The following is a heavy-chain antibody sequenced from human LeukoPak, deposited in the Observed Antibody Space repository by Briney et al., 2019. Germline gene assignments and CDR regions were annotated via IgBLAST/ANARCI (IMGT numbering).Heavy chain of an antibody. Sequence: ASVKVSCKASGYTFTGYYMHWVRQAPGQGLEWMGWINPNSGGTNYAQKFQGRVTMTRDTSISTAYMGLSRLRSDDTAVYYCARDPKHIVVVTAISFDNWFDPWGQGTLVTVSS. D-gene: IGHD2-21*02. CDR3: ARDPKHIVVVTAISFDNWFDP. J-gene: IGHJ5*02. CDR2: INPNSGGT. V-gene: IGHV1-2*02. CDR1: GYTFTGYY.